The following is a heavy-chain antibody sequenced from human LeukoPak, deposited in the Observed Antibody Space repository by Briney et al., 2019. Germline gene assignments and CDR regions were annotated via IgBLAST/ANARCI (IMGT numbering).Heavy chain of an antibody. CDR2: IYSGGRT. V-gene: IGHV3-53*01. Sequence: PGGSLRLSCAASGFTISSNYMSWVRQAPGKGLEWVSIIYSGGRTYYADSVKGRFTISRDNSKNTLYLQMNSLRAEDTAVYYCARSQDSSGYYYHYYYMDVWGKGTTVTVSS. CDR3: ARSQDSSGYYYHYYYMDV. D-gene: IGHD3-22*01. J-gene: IGHJ6*03. CDR1: GFTISSNY.